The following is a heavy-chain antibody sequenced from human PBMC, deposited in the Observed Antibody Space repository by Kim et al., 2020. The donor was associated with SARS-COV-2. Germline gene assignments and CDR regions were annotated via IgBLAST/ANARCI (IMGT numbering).Heavy chain of an antibody. CDR1: GFSLTSYV. V-gene: IGHV3-23*01. J-gene: IGHJ4*02. D-gene: IGHD2-21*02. CDR3: AKDGPVVVTGTPNYFDK. Sequence: GGSLRLSCAAPGFSLTSYVMSWVRLAPGKGLEWVSSISGGGQSGDLTFYADSVKGRFTVSRDNSENTLFLQMTNLRAEDTAIYYCAKDGPVVVTGTPNYFDKWGQGTLVTVSS. CDR2: ISGGGQSGDLT.